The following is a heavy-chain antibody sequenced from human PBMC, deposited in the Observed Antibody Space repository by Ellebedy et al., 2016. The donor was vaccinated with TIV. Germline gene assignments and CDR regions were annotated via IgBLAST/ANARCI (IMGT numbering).Heavy chain of an antibody. CDR2: ISGSGGST. J-gene: IGHJ4*02. CDR3: AKSLYGGNTRAPFDY. CDR1: GFTFSSYA. D-gene: IGHD4-23*01. V-gene: IGHV3-23*01. Sequence: GGSLRLXXAASGFTFSSYAMSWVRQAPGKGLEWVSAISGSGGSTYYADSVKGRFTISRDNSKNTLYLQMNSLRAEDTAVYYCAKSLYGGNTRAPFDYWGQGTLVTVSS.